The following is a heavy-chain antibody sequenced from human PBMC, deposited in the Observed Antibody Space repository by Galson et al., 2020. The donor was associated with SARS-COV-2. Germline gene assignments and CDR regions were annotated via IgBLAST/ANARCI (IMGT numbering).Heavy chain of an antibody. CDR1: GGSISSPKYY. CDR3: ARDQDAPGCLYAAFDY. J-gene: IGHJ4*02. D-gene: IGHD3-16*01. Sequence: SETLSPTCTVSGGSISSPKYYWGWIRQPPGKGLEWIGNIYYSGRTYYNQSLKSRVTISLDTSTNQFSLNLTSVTAADTASYYRARDQDAPGCLYAAFDYWSQGTRSTVSS. V-gene: IGHV4-39*07. CDR2: IYYSGRT.